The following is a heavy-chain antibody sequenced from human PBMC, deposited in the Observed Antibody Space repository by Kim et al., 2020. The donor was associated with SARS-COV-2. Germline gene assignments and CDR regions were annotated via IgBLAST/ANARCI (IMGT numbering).Heavy chain of an antibody. J-gene: IGHJ4*02. CDR3: ARVLRDYYDSSVYYWDY. D-gene: IGHD3-22*01. Sequence: GGSLRLSCAASGFTFSSYEMNWVRQAPGKGLEWVSYIGSSGGTIYYTDSVKGRFTVSRDNAKNSLYLQMNSLRAEDTAVYYCARVLRDYYDSSVYYWDYWGQGTLATVSS. V-gene: IGHV3-48*03. CDR1: GFTFSSYE. CDR2: IGSSGGTI.